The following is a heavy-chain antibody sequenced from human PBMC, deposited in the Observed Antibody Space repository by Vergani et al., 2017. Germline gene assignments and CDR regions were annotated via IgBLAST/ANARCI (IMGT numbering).Heavy chain of an antibody. CDR2: INHSGST. Sequence: QVQLQQWGAGLLKPSETLSLTCAVYGGSFSGYYWSWIRQPPGKGLEWIGEINHSGSTNYNPSLKSRVTISVDTSKNQFSLKLSSVTAADTAVYYCATAVAGYFDYWGQGTLVIVSS. D-gene: IGHD6-19*01. CDR1: GGSFSGYY. J-gene: IGHJ4*02. CDR3: ATAVAGYFDY. V-gene: IGHV4-34*01.